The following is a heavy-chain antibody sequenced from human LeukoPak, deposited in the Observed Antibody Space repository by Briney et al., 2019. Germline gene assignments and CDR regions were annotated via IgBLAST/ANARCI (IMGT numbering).Heavy chain of an antibody. V-gene: IGHV4-4*02. CDR2: IYYSVTT. CDR1: GGSIFSSNW. D-gene: IGHD6-13*01. J-gene: IGHJ3*02. CDR3: ARGSSSWDAFDI. Sequence: SGTLSLTCAVSGGSIFSSNWWRCVRQPPGKGLEWIGSIYYSVTTYYNPSLKSRVTISVDTSKNQFSLKLSSVTAADTAVYYCARGSSSWDAFDIWGQGTMVTVSS.